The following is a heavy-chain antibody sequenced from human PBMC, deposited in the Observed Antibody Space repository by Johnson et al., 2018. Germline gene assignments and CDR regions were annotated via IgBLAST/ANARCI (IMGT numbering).Heavy chain of an antibody. J-gene: IGHJ3*02. Sequence: VQLVQSGAEVTKPGESLKISCKGSGYSFTSYWIGWVRQMPGKGLEWMGIIYPGDSDTRYSPSFQGQVTISADKSISTAYLQWSSVKASDTAVYYCARENRAMATIVYAFDIWGQGTMVTVSS. D-gene: IGHD5-24*01. CDR3: ARENRAMATIVYAFDI. V-gene: IGHV5-51*01. CDR1: GYSFTSYW. CDR2: IYPGDSDT.